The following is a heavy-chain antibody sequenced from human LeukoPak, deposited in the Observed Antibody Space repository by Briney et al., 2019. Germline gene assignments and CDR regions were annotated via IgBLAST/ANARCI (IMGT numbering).Heavy chain of an antibody. Sequence: SETLSLTCAVYGGSFSGYYWSWIRQPPGKGLEWIGEINHSGSTNYNPSLKSRVTISVDTSKNQFSLKLSSVTAADTAVYYCASWSSGWYEEDDYFDYWGQGTLVTVSS. CDR1: GGSFSGYY. CDR2: INHSGST. J-gene: IGHJ4*02. CDR3: ASWSSGWYEEDDYFDY. D-gene: IGHD6-19*01. V-gene: IGHV4-34*01.